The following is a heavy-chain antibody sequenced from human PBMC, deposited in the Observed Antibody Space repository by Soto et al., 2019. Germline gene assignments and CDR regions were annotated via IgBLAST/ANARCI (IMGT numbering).Heavy chain of an antibody. V-gene: IGHV4-31*03. CDR3: ARGGSYGYWFDP. D-gene: IGHD5-18*01. CDR1: GGSISSGGYY. J-gene: IGHJ5*02. CDR2: IYYSGST. Sequence: SETLSLTCTVSGGSISSGGYYWSWIRQHPGKGLEWIGYIYYSGSTYYNPSLKSRVTISVDTSKNQFSLKLSSVTAADTAVYYCARGGSYGYWFDPWGQGTLVTVSS.